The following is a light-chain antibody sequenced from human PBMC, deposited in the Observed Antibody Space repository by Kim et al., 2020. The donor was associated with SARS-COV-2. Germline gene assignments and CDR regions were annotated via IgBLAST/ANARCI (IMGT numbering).Light chain of an antibody. Sequence: VSPGQTARITCSGDKLGDKYACWYQQKPGQSPVVVIYQDTKRPSGIPERFSGSNSGNTATLTISGTQAMDEADYYCQAWDISTGGVFGGGTKLTVL. J-gene: IGLJ3*02. CDR1: KLGDKY. CDR3: QAWDISTGGV. CDR2: QDT. V-gene: IGLV3-1*01.